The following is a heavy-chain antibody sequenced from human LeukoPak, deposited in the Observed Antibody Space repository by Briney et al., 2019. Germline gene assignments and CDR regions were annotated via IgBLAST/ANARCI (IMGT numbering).Heavy chain of an antibody. CDR2: INTSGYKT. V-gene: IGHV3-23*01. Sequence: GGSLRLSCAASGFTFNNFAMNWVRQAPGKGLEWVSGINTSGYKTDYADAVKGRFTIARDNAKNTVYLQMNSLRPEDTALYYCARGWNGEYWGQGTLVTVSS. CDR1: GFTFNNFA. J-gene: IGHJ4*02. D-gene: IGHD1-1*01. CDR3: ARGWNGEY.